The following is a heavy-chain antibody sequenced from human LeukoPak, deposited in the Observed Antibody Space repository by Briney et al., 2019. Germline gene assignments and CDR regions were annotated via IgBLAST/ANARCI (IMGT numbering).Heavy chain of an antibody. CDR1: GYSFTSYW. D-gene: IGHD3-22*01. CDR2: IYPGDSDT. J-gene: IGHJ4*02. V-gene: IGHV5-51*01. Sequence: GESLKISCKGSGYSFTSYWIGWVRQMPGKGLEWMGIIYPGDSDTRYSPSFQGQVTISADKSISTAYLQWSSLKASDTAMYYCARRSLSKSYYDSSGSKAYFDCWGQGTLVTVSS. CDR3: ARRSLSKSYYDSSGSKAYFDC.